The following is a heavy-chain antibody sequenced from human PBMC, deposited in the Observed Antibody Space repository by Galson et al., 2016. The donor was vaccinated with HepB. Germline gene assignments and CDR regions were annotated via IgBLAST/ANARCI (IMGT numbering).Heavy chain of an antibody. J-gene: IGHJ6*02. Sequence: ETLSLTCAVSGDSLTSNNWWGWVRQSPEKGLEWIGEIYHSGSTKYNPSLTSRVTISADKSKNHFFLNLTSVTAADTAVYYCARCSSGSYSFYYYGMDVWGQGTTVTVSS. CDR2: IYHSGST. V-gene: IGHV4-4*02. D-gene: IGHD3-10*01. CDR1: GDSLTSNNW. CDR3: ARCSSGSYSFYYYGMDV.